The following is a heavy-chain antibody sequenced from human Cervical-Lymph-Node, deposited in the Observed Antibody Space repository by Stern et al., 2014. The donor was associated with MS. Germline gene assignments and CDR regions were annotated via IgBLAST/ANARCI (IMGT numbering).Heavy chain of an antibody. J-gene: IGHJ4*02. CDR1: GGSISSSSYY. Sequence: QVQLQESGPGLVKPSETLSLTCTVSGGSISSSSYYWGWIRQPPGKGLEWIGSIYYSGSTYYNPSLKSRVTLSVGTSKNHFPRRLSSVTAADTAVYYCARQSEGATPIDYWGQGTLVTVSS. V-gene: IGHV4-39*01. CDR3: ARQSEGATPIDY. CDR2: IYYSGST. D-gene: IGHD1-26*01.